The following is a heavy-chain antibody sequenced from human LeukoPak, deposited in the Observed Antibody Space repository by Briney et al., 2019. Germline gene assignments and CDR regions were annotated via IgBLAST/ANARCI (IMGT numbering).Heavy chain of an antibody. V-gene: IGHV3-74*01. CDR1: GLTFSSYW. CDR3: DSGSFKYVH. J-gene: IGHJ4*02. CDR2: INSDGSST. Sequence: GGSLRLSCAASGLTFSSYWMRWVRQAPGKGLVWVSRINSDGSSTAYADSVKGRLTISRDNSKSTLYLQMNSLRAEDTAVHYCDSGSFKYVHWGQGTLVTVSS. D-gene: IGHD1-26*01.